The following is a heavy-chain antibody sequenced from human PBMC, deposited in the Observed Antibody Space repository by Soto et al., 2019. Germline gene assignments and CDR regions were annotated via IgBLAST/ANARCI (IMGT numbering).Heavy chain of an antibody. J-gene: IGHJ1*01. CDR1: GFTFSSYG. CDR3: ASWVIALGGTGYFRH. V-gene: IGHV3-23*01. Sequence: PGGSLRLSCAASGFTFSSYGMHWVRQAPGKGLEWVSGISANGGRANYADSVKGRFSLSRDNSKNTMFLQMDSLTAEDTAIYYCASWVIALGGTGYFRHWGQGTLVTVSS. CDR2: ISANGGRA. D-gene: IGHD6-19*01.